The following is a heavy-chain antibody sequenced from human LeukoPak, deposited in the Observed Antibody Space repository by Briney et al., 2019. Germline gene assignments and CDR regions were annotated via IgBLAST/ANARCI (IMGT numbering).Heavy chain of an antibody. CDR2: ISAYNGNT. D-gene: IGHD2-15*01. CDR1: GYTFTSYG. V-gene: IGHV1-18*01. J-gene: IGHJ3*02. CDR3: ARAGIVVVVAAQGDAFDI. Sequence: ASVKVSCKASGYTFTSYGISWVRQAPGQGLEWMGWISAYNGNTNYAQKLQGRAIMTTDTSTSTAYMELRSLRSDDTAVYYCARAGIVVVVAAQGDAFDIWGQGTMVTVSS.